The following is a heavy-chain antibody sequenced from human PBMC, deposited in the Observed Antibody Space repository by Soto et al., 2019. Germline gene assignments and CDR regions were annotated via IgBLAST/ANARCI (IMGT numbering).Heavy chain of an antibody. CDR2: ISGSGGST. Sequence: LRLSCAASGFTFSSYAMSWVRQAPGKGLEWVSAISGSGGSTYYADSVKGRFTISRDNSKNTLYLQMNSLRAEDTAVYYCANPYYDFWSGFLPQNYYYGMDVWGQGTTVTVSS. V-gene: IGHV3-23*01. D-gene: IGHD3-3*01. J-gene: IGHJ6*02. CDR3: ANPYYDFWSGFLPQNYYYGMDV. CDR1: GFTFSSYA.